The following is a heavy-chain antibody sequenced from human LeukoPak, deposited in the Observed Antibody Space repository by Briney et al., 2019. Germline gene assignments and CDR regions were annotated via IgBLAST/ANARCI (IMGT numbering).Heavy chain of an antibody. V-gene: IGHV3-48*01. CDR3: ARGEVATTYYYGMDV. CDR1: GFTFSTYS. CDR2: ISGSSSAI. D-gene: IGHD5-12*01. Sequence: GGSLRLSCAASGFTFSTYSMNWVRQAPGKGLEWVSYISGSSSAIYYADSVKGRFTISRDNAKNSLYLQMNSLRAEDTAVYYCARGEVATTYYYGMDVWGQGTTVTVSS. J-gene: IGHJ6*02.